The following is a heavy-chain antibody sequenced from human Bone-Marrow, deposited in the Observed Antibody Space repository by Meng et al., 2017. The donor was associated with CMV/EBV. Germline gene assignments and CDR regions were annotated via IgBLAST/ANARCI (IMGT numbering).Heavy chain of an antibody. CDR3: TAMVRSDWFDP. D-gene: IGHD5-18*01. V-gene: IGHV1-8*01. CDR1: GYTFTSYD. J-gene: IGHJ5*02. CDR2: MNPNSGNT. Sequence: ASVKVSCKASGYTFTSYDINWVRQATGQELEWMGWMNPNSGNTGYAQKFQGRVTMTRNTSISTAYMELSSLRSEDTAVYYCTAMVRSDWFDPWGQGTLVTVSS.